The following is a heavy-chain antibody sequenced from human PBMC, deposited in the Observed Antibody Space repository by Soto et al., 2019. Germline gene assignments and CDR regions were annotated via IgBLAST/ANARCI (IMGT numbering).Heavy chain of an antibody. Sequence: AQLLESGGDLVQPGGSLRLSCAASGFTFRDYAMNWVRQAPGKGLEWVAEISGNGNSARHADSVKGRFTNFRDNSQNTLVLHLNRLRVDEPSIYYCGKERRGSGWSVCNFWGQGTLVTVSS. CDR2: ISGNGNSA. CDR1: GFTFRDYA. V-gene: IGHV3-23*01. D-gene: IGHD6-19*01. J-gene: IGHJ4*02. CDR3: GKERRGSGWSVCNF.